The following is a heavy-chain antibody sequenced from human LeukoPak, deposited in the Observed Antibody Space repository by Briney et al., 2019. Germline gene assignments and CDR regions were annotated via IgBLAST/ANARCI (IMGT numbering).Heavy chain of an antibody. D-gene: IGHD3-10*01. CDR1: GYTFTDYY. J-gene: IGHJ4*02. Sequence: ASLKLSCKASGYTFTDYYINWVRQAPGQGLEWVGWINAHSGGTNYAHTVQDRFTISRDTSMSTLYLHMSSLRADDTAVYYCGIWLWFGDLLYCQPAYYFDCWGQGTLVSVSS. CDR3: GIWLWFGDLLYCQPAYYFDC. V-gene: IGHV1-2*02. CDR2: INAHSGGT.